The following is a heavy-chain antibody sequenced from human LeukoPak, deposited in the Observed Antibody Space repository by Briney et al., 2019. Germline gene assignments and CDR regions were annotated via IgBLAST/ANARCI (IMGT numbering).Heavy chain of an antibody. CDR3: ARDQIYDSSGLDFNFDY. J-gene: IGHJ4*02. CDR1: GFTFSSYW. V-gene: IGHV3-7*01. Sequence: GGSLRLSCAASGFTFSSYWMSWVRQAPGKGLEWVANIKQDGSEKYYVDSVKGRFTISRDNAKNSLYLQMNSLRAEDTAVYYCARDQIYDSSGLDFNFDYWGQGTLVTVSS. D-gene: IGHD3-22*01. CDR2: IKQDGSEK.